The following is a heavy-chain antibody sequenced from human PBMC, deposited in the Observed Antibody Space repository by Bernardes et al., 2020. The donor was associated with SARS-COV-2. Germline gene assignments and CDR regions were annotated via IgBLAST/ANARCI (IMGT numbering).Heavy chain of an antibody. Sequence: GGSLRLSCAASGLTFSSYGMHWVRQAPGKGPEWVAVISYDGSTQYYADSVKGRFTISRDNSKNTLYLQMNSLRGEDTAVYYCAKGGFQTIMYYFDYWGQGTLVTVSS. J-gene: IGHJ4*02. D-gene: IGHD2-8*01. CDR2: ISYDGSTQ. CDR1: GLTFSSYG. CDR3: AKGGFQTIMYYFDY. V-gene: IGHV3-30*18.